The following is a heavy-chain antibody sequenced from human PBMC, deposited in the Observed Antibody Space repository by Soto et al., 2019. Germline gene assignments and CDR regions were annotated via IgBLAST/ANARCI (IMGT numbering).Heavy chain of an antibody. V-gene: IGHV3-23*01. CDR3: AKDRGPYCSGGICYPPSWFDP. CDR2: ITGIDGRT. J-gene: IGHJ5*02. D-gene: IGHD2-15*01. Sequence: PGGSLRLSCVCSVFTFGNYAMSWVRQAPGKGLEWVSSITGIDGRTYYADSVKGRFTISRDNPKNTLYLQMNNLRAEDTAMFYCAKDRGPYCSGGICYPPSWFDPWGQGTQVTVSS. CDR1: VFTFGNYA.